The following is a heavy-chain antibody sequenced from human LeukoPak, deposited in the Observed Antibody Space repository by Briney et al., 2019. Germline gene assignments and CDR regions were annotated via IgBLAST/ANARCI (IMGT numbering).Heavy chain of an antibody. CDR1: GFTFTNNF. Sequence: GGSLRLSCAASGFTFTNNFMSWVRQAPGKGLEWVAFIHYDGSNEYYADSVKGRFTISRDDSRNTLYLQMNSLRAEDTALYYCAKNHRDAGDYWGQGTLVTVSS. CDR3: AKNHRDAGDY. CDR2: IHYDGSNE. D-gene: IGHD2-2*01. J-gene: IGHJ4*02. V-gene: IGHV3-30*02.